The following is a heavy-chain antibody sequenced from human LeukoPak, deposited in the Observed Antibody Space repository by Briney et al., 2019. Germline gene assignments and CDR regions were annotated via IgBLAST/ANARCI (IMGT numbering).Heavy chain of an antibody. CDR1: GYTFTSYD. Sequence: ASVKVSCKASGYTFTSYDINWVRQATGQGLEGMGWMNPNSGNTGYAQKFQGRVTMTRNSSISTVYMELSSLISEDTAVYYCARGLRITGTTLSYWFDPWGQGTLVTVSS. CDR3: ARGLRITGTTLSYWFDP. V-gene: IGHV1-8*01. D-gene: IGHD1-7*01. CDR2: MNPNSGNT. J-gene: IGHJ5*02.